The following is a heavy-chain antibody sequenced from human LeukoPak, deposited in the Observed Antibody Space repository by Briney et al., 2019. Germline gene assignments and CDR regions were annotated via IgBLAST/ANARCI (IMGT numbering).Heavy chain of an antibody. Sequence: PSETLSLTCAVYGGSFSGYYWSWIRQPPGKGLEWIGYISYSGSINYNPSLKSRVTISVDTSKNQFSLKLSSVTAADTAVYYCARDGYNQFFDYWGQGTLVTVSS. D-gene: IGHD5-24*01. CDR3: ARDGYNQFFDY. V-gene: IGHV4-59*01. CDR1: GGSFSGYY. CDR2: ISYSGSI. J-gene: IGHJ4*02.